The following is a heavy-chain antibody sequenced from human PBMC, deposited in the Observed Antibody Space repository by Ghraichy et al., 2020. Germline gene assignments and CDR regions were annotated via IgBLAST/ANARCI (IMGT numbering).Heavy chain of an antibody. CDR2: IYPGDSDT. J-gene: IGHJ5*02. CDR3: ARRVVIGGVTWFDP. CDR1: GYSFTSYW. Sequence: GESLNISCRGSGYSFTSYWIGWVRQMPGKGLEWMGFIYPGDSDTRYSPSFQGQVTFSADKSINTAYLQWSSLKASDTAIYFCARRVVIGGVTWFDPWGQGTLVTVSS. D-gene: IGHD2-21*01. V-gene: IGHV5-51*01.